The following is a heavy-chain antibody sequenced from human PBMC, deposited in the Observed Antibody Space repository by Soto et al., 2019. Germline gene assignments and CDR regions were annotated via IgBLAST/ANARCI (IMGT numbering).Heavy chain of an antibody. Sequence: SETLSLTCTVSGGSISSYYWSWIRQPPGKGLEWIGYIYYSGSTNYNPSLKSRVTISVDTSKNQFSLKLSSVTAADTAVYYCAREFKGDLVVVVAARGSYFDSWGQGTLVTVSS. V-gene: IGHV4-59*01. D-gene: IGHD2-15*01. CDR2: IYYSGST. J-gene: IGHJ4*02. CDR3: AREFKGDLVVVVAARGSYFDS. CDR1: GGSISSYY.